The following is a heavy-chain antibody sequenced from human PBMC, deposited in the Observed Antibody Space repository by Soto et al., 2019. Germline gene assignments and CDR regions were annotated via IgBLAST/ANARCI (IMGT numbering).Heavy chain of an antibody. J-gene: IGHJ6*02. CDR2: ISGSSSSV. CDR3: TTDGRTYYDILTGLYYYYYGMDV. D-gene: IGHD3-9*01. Sequence: EVQLVESGGGLVKPGGSLRLSCAASGFTFSDFSMTWVRQAPGKGLEWVSSISGSSSSVYYADSVKGRFTISRDNAKNSVYLQMNSLRAEDTAVYYCTTDGRTYYDILTGLYYYYYGMDVWGQGTTVTVSS. CDR1: GFTFSDFS. V-gene: IGHV3-21*02.